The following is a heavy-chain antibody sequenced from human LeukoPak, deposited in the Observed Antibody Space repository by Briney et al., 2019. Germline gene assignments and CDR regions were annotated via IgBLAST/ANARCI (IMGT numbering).Heavy chain of an antibody. D-gene: IGHD6-19*01. CDR2: ISSNGGST. V-gene: IGHV3-64*01. Sequence: PGGSLRLSCAASGFTFSSYAMHWVRQAPGKGLEYVPAISSNGGSTYYANSVKGRFTISRDNSKNTLYLQMVSLRAEDMAVYYCARGSLAGSFDYWGQGTLVTVSS. CDR1: GFTFSSYA. J-gene: IGHJ4*02. CDR3: ARGSLAGSFDY.